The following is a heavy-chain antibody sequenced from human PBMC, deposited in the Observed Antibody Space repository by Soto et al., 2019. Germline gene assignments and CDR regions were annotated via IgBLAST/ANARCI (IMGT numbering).Heavy chain of an antibody. J-gene: IGHJ4*02. CDR2: IIPILGIA. V-gene: IGHV1-69*04. CDR3: ARDAQIGHGYSVYHAY. Sequence: GASVKVSCKASGGTFSSYTISWVRQAPGQGLEWMGRIIPILGIATYAPKFQGRVTMTRDTSTSTVYMELNSLRSEDTAVYFCARDAQIGHGYSVYHAYWGQGTLVTVSS. CDR1: GGTFSSYT. D-gene: IGHD5-12*01.